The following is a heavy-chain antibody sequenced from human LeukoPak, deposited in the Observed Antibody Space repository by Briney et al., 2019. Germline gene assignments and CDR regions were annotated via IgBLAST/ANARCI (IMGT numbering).Heavy chain of an antibody. CDR2: INHSGST. CDR3: ARGGPDSSSY. D-gene: IGHD6-6*01. V-gene: IGHV4-34*01. J-gene: IGHJ4*02. CDR1: GGSFSGYY. Sequence: SETLSLTCAVYGGSFSGYYCSWIRQPPGKGLEWIGEINHSGSTNYNPSLKSRVTISVDTSKNQFSLKLSSVTAADTAVYYCARGGPDSSSYWGQGTLVTVSS.